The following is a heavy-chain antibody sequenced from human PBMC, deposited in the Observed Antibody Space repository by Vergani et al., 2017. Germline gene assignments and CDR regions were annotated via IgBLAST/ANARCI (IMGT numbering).Heavy chain of an antibody. D-gene: IGHD3-9*01. CDR2: TYYSGTT. J-gene: IGHJ4*02. V-gene: IGHV4-31*03. CDR3: ARRSGIVYDIFSGTQYFFDF. CDR1: GAYVGSGGYY. Sequence: QVQLQESGPGLVKASQTLSLTCSVSGAYVGSGGYYWSWVRPRPGMGLDWIGYTYYSGTTYYNPSLESRLTISLDTSENHLSLKLTSVTAADTAVYYCARRSGIVYDIFSGTQYFFDFWGQGTLVTVSS.